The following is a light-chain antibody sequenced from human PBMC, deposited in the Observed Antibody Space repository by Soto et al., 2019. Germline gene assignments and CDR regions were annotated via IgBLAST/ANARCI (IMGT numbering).Light chain of an antibody. V-gene: IGLV1-44*01. Sequence: QSVLTQPPSASGTPGQRVTISCSGSSYNIGRNTVNWYQQLPGTAPKVLIYSNNQRPSGVPDRFSGSKSGTSASLAISGLQSVDEADYYCAAWDDSLNGYVFGTGTKLTVL. J-gene: IGLJ1*01. CDR1: SYNIGRNT. CDR3: AAWDDSLNGYV. CDR2: SNN.